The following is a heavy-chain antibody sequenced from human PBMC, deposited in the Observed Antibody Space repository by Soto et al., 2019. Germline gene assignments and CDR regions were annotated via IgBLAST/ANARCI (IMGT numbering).Heavy chain of an antibody. CDR1: GFIFSSYA. CDR2: ISGSGDNT. V-gene: IGHV3-23*01. J-gene: IGHJ4*02. CDR3: AKAVWGYGYFDY. Sequence: VSLRLSCAASGFIFSSYAMSWVRQAPGKGLELVSSISGSGDNTYYADSLKGRFTISRDNSKNTLYLQVNGLRAEDTAVYYCAKAVWGYGYFDYWGQGTLVTVSS. D-gene: IGHD3-10*01.